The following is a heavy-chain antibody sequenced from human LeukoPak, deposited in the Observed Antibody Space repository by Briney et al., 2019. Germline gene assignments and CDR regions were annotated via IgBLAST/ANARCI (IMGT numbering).Heavy chain of an antibody. Sequence: ASVKVSCKASGYTFTGYYMHWVRQAPGQGLEWMGWINPNSGGTNYAQKFQGRVTMTRDMSISTAYMELSRLRSDDTAVYYCARGKGEWELLGHFDYWGQGTLVTVSS. V-gene: IGHV1-2*02. CDR1: GYTFTGYY. J-gene: IGHJ4*02. CDR2: INPNSGGT. D-gene: IGHD1-26*01. CDR3: ARGKGEWELLGHFDY.